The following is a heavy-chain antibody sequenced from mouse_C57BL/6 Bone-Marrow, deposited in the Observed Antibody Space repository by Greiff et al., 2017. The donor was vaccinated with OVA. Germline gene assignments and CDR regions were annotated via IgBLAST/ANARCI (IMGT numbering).Heavy chain of an antibody. CDR3: ARKGAKIYYDYSFAY. CDR2: IWSGGST. Sequence: VQLKESGPGLVQPSQSLSITCTVSGFSLTSYGVHWVRQSPGKGLEWLGVIWSGGSTDYNAAFISRLSISKDNSKSQVFFKMNSLQADDTAIYYCARKGAKIYYDYSFAYWGQGTLVTVSA. J-gene: IGHJ3*01. CDR1: GFSLTSYG. D-gene: IGHD2-4*01. V-gene: IGHV2-2*01.